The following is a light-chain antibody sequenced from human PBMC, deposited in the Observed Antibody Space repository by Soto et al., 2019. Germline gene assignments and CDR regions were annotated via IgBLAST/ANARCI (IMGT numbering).Light chain of an antibody. Sequence: SYELTQSLSVSVAPGQTARITCGGNNIGSKIVHWYQQKPGQAPVLVIFRDSNRPSGIPERFSGSNSGTTATLTISGAQAGDEADYYCQVWDSTTGGVFGTGTKVTVL. CDR2: RDS. CDR3: QVWDSTTGGV. V-gene: IGLV3-9*01. J-gene: IGLJ1*01. CDR1: NIGSKI.